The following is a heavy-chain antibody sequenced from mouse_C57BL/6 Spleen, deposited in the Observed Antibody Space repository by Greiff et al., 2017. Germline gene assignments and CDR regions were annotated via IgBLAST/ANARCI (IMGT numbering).Heavy chain of an antibody. CDR1: GFSFTSYG. D-gene: IGHD3-1*01. J-gene: IGHJ4*01. Sequence: VQLQQSGPGLVQPSQSLSITCTVSGFSFTSYGVHWVRQSPGQGLEWLGVIWSGGSTDYNAAFISRLSISKDNSNGQVFFKMNSLQADDTARYYCARNRDSPYAMDYWGQGTSVTVSS. V-gene: IGHV2-2*01. CDR3: ARNRDSPYAMDY. CDR2: IWSGGST.